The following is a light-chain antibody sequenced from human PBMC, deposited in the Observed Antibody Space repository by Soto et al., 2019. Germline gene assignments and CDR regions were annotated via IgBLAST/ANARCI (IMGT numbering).Light chain of an antibody. J-gene: IGLJ2*01. CDR2: GVR. CDR3: SSHTTNNPVV. Sequence: QSALTQPASVSGSPGQSITISCTGTRSDVGGYNYVSWYQQHPGNAPKLMIYGVRCRPSGVSNRFSGSKSGNTASLTSSGLQEEDEEDYYCSSHTTNNPVVFGGGTQLTVL. CDR1: RSDVGGYNY. V-gene: IGLV2-14*01.